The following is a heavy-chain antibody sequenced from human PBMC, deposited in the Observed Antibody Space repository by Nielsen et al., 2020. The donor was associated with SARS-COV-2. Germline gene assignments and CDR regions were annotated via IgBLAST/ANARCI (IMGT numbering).Heavy chain of an antibody. CDR2: SWYDGSNK. J-gene: IGHJ5*02. V-gene: IGHV3-33*01. D-gene: IGHD3-10*01. Sequence: WIRQPPGKGLEWVAVSWYDGSNKYYVDSVKGRFIVSRDNSKNTLYLQMNSLRVEDTAVYYCARGRTMVRVVRGVAGRFDPWGQGTLVTVSS. CDR3: ARGRTMVRVVRGVAGRFDP.